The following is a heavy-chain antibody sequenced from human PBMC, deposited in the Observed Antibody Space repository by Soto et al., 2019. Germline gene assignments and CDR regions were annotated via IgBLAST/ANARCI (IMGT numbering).Heavy chain of an antibody. V-gene: IGHV5-10-1*01. CDR3: ARHDSGYYYHGMDV. CDR1: GYSFTSYW. J-gene: IGHJ6*02. D-gene: IGHD4-17*01. Sequence: GESLKISCKGSGYSFTSYWISWVRQMPGKGLEWMGRIDPSDSYTNYSPSFQGHVTISADKSISTAYLQWRSLKASDTAICYCARHDSGYYYHGMDVWGQESTVTVSS. CDR2: IDPSDSYT.